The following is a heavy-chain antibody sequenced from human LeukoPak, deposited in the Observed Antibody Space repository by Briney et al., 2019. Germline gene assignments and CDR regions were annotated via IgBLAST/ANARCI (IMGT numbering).Heavy chain of an antibody. D-gene: IGHD3-22*01. V-gene: IGHV1-46*01. CDR1: GYTFTSYY. CDR3: ARTSPSLRPISRGYYYRAIEYFQH. J-gene: IGHJ1*01. Sequence: GASVKVSCKASGYTFTSYYMHWVRQAPGQGLEWMGIINPSGGSTSYAQKFQGRVTMTRDTSTSTVYMELSSLRSEDTAVYYCARTSPSLRPISRGYYYRAIEYFQHWGQGTLVTVSS. CDR2: INPSGGST.